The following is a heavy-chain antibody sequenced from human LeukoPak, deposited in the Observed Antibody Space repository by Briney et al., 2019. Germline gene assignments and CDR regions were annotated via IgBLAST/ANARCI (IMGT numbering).Heavy chain of an antibody. V-gene: IGHV4-59*01. J-gene: IGHJ3*02. CDR3: ARGDTWEYYSSTSCYLYAFDI. CDR2: IYYSGST. Sequence: PSETLSLTCTVSGGSISSYYWSWIRQPPGKGLEWIGYIYYSGSTNYNPSLKSRVTISVDTSKNQFSLKLSSVTAADTAVYYCARGDTWEYYSSTSCYLYAFDIWGQGTMVTVSS. D-gene: IGHD2-2*01. CDR1: GGSISSYY.